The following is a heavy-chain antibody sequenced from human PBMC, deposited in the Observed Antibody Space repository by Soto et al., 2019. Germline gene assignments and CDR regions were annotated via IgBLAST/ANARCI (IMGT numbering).Heavy chain of an antibody. CDR3: ARRVAAAANFDY. V-gene: IGHV4-39*01. D-gene: IGHD6-13*01. CDR2: IYYSGST. Sequence: SETLSLTCTVSGGSISSSSDYWGWIRQPPGKGLEWIRSIYYSGSTSYNPSLKSRVTISVDTSKNQFSLKLSSVTAADPAVYYCARRVAAAANFDYWGQGTLVTVSS. CDR1: GGSISSSSDY. J-gene: IGHJ4*02.